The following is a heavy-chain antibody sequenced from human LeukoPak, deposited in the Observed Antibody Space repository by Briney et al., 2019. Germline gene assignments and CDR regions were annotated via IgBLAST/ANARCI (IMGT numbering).Heavy chain of an antibody. V-gene: IGHV3-73*01. J-gene: IGHJ4*02. Sequence: GGSLRLSCAASGFIFSGSAIHWVRQASGKGLEWVGRIRSKANSYATSSAASVKGRFTISRDDSKNTAYLQMNSLKTEDTAVYYCTRDYGVLFDYWGQGTLVTVSS. CDR2: IRSKANSYAT. D-gene: IGHD4-17*01. CDR1: GFIFSGSA. CDR3: TRDYGVLFDY.